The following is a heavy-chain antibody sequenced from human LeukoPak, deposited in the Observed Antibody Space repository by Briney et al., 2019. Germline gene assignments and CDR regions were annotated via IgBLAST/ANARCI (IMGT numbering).Heavy chain of an antibody. V-gene: IGHV4-61*02. CDR3: ARAEWLQLHAFDI. J-gene: IGHJ3*02. CDR2: IYTSGST. D-gene: IGHD5-24*01. Sequence: SETLSLTCTVSGGTISSGSYYWSWIRQPAGKGLEWIGRIYTSGSTNYNPSLKSRVTISVDTSKNQFSLKLSSVTAADTAVYYCARAEWLQLHAFDIWGQGTMVTVSS. CDR1: GGTISSGSYY.